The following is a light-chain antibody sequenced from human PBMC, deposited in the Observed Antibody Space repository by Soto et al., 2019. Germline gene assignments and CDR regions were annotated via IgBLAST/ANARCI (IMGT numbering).Light chain of an antibody. CDR1: QGISNY. J-gene: IGKJ4*01. CDR2: AAF. CDR3: QHPESYPLT. V-gene: IGKV1-9*01. Sequence: DIQLTQSPSFLSASVGDRITITCRASQGISNYLAWYQQKPGKAPNLLIYAAFTLHRGVPSRFSGSVSGAAFTLTISSPQPEDLATYYCQHPESYPLTFGGGTKVEI.